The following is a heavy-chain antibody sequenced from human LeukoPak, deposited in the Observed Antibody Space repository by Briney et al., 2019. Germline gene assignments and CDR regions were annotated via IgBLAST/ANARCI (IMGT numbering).Heavy chain of an antibody. CDR2: ISGDGGST. Sequence: PGGSLRLSCAASGLTFDDYAMHWVRQAPGKGLEWVSLISGDGGSTYYADSVKGRFTISRDNSKNSLYLQMNSLRTEDTALYYCAKDNYDILTGPFDYWGQGTLVTVSS. V-gene: IGHV3-43*02. D-gene: IGHD3-9*01. CDR3: AKDNYDILTGPFDY. J-gene: IGHJ4*02. CDR1: GLTFDDYA.